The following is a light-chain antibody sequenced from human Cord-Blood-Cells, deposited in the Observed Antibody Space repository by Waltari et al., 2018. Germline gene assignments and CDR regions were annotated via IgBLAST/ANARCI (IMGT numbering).Light chain of an antibody. J-gene: IGLJ1*01. V-gene: IGLV3-1*01. CDR3: QAWDSSTACV. Sequence: SYELTQPPSVSVSPGQTASITCSGDKLGDKYACWYRQKPGQSPVLVIYQDSKRPSGIPARFSGSNSGNTATLTISGTQAMDEADYYCQAWDSSTACVFGTGTKVTVL. CDR2: QDS. CDR1: KLGDKY.